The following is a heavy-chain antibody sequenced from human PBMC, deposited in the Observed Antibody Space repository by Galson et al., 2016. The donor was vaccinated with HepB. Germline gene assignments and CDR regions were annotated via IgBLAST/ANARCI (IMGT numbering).Heavy chain of an antibody. CDR1: GFTFGEYS. CDR2: ISTTTRYT. J-gene: IGHJ6*02. D-gene: IGHD3-10*01. V-gene: IGHV3-11*06. Sequence: SLRLSCAASGFTFGEYSMSWFRQAPGKGLEWVSSISTTTRYTYYADSVKGRFTISRDNSKNSLYLQMNSLRAEDTAVYYCGSGEDSYYYGMDVWGQGTTVTVSS. CDR3: GSGEDSYYYGMDV.